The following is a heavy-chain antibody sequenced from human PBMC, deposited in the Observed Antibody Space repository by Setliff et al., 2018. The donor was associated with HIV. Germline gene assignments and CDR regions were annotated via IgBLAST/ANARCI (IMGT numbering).Heavy chain of an antibody. Sequence: GGSLRLSCAASRFDFNNYWMCWVRQAPGKGLEWVANIGQDGSEKNYVDSVRGRFTISRDNAKNSMDLQMNSLRAEDTAIYYCARKLRPGHGVDIWGQGTTVTVSS. CDR1: RFDFNNYW. CDR2: IGQDGSEK. D-gene: IGHD3-10*01. J-gene: IGHJ6*02. CDR3: ARKLRPGHGVDI. V-gene: IGHV3-7*01.